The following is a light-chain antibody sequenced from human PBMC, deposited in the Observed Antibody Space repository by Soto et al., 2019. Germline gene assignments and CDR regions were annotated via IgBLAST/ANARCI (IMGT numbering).Light chain of an antibody. CDR2: GAS. CDR1: QSFSSSF. V-gene: IGKV3-20*01. CDR3: QQYGGSPTT. J-gene: IGKJ2*01. Sequence: EIVLTQSPNTLSLTPGERVTLSCRASQSFSSSFLAWYQQKPGQAPRLLIYGASSRATGIPDRFSGSGSGTDFTLTINRLEPEDFAVYYCQQYGGSPTTFGQGTKLEIK.